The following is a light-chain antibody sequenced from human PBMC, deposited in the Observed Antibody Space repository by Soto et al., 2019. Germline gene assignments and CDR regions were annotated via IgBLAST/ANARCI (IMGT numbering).Light chain of an antibody. CDR2: EVF. Sequence: QSALTQPPSASGSPGQPVTISCTGTSSDVGGYNRVSWYQHHPGKAPKLIIYEVFKRPSGVPDRFSGSKSGNTASLTVSGLQAADEADYYCNSYAGNSWVFGGGTKLTVL. CDR1: SSDVGGYNR. J-gene: IGLJ3*02. V-gene: IGLV2-8*01. CDR3: NSYAGNSWV.